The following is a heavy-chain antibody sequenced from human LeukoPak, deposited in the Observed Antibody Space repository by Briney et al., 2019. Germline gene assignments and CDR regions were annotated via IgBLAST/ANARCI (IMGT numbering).Heavy chain of an antibody. Sequence: GGSLRLSCAASGFTFSSYSMNWVRQAPGKGLEWVSSISNSSSYIYYADSVKGRFTISRDDAKNSLYLQMNSLRAEDTAVYYCARDRYCGGDCYSDYYYGMDVWGQGTTVTVSS. V-gene: IGHV3-21*01. D-gene: IGHD2-21*02. CDR2: ISNSSSYI. CDR1: GFTFSSYS. CDR3: ARDRYCGGDCYSDYYYGMDV. J-gene: IGHJ6*02.